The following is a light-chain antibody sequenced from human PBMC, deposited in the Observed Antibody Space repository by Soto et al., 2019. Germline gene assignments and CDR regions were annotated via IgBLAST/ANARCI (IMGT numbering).Light chain of an antibody. CDR3: LQTYSTPFT. V-gene: IGKV1-39*01. J-gene: IGKJ3*01. CDR1: QSISSY. CDR2: AAS. Sequence: DIQMTQSPSSLSASVGDRVTITCRASQSISSYLNWYQHKPGKAPKLLIYAASSLQSGVPSRFSGSGSGTDFTLTIRSLQPEDFASYYCLQTYSTPFTFGPGTKVDIK.